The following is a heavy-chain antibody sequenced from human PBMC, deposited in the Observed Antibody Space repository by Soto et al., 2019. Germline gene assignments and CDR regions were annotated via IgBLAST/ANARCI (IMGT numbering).Heavy chain of an antibody. CDR2: IYYSGST. V-gene: IGHV4-59*01. CDR3: ARGQITMVRGVIISNWFDP. J-gene: IGHJ5*02. CDR1: GGSISSYY. D-gene: IGHD3-10*01. Sequence: NPSETLSLTCTVSGGSISSYYWSWIRQPPGKGLEWIGYIYYSGSTNYNPSLKSRVTISVDTSKNQFSLKLSSVTAADTAVYYCARGQITMVRGVIISNWFDPWGQGTLVTVSS.